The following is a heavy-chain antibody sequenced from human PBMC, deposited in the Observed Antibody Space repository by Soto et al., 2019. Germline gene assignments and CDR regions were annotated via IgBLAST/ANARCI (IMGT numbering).Heavy chain of an antibody. CDR1: GFTFSSYA. Sequence: QVQLVESGGGVVQPGRSLRLSCAASGFTFSSYAMHWVRQAPGKGLEWVAVISYDGSNKYYADSVKGRFTISRDNSKNTLYLQMNSLRAEDTAVYYCARDKIAVAGPIFWSQGTLVTVSS. J-gene: IGHJ4*02. V-gene: IGHV3-30-3*01. CDR3: ARDKIAVAGPIF. D-gene: IGHD6-19*01. CDR2: ISYDGSNK.